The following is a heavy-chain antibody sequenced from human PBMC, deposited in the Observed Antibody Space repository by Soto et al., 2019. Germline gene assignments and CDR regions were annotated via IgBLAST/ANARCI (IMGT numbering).Heavy chain of an antibody. CDR1: GFTFDDYA. J-gene: IGHJ6*01. V-gene: IGHV3-9*01. CDR2: ISWNSGSI. Sequence: SLRLSCSAAGFTFDDYAMHWVRQAPGKGLEWVSGISWNSGSIGYADSVKGRFTISRDNAKNSLYLQMNSLRAEDTALYYCAKDSCSSTSCLYYYYGMDVWGQGTKVTVSS. D-gene: IGHD2-2*01. CDR3: AKDSCSSTSCLYYYYGMDV.